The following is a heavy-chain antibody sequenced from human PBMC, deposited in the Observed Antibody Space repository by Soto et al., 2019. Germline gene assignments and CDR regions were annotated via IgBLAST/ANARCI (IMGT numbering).Heavy chain of an antibody. Sequence: LGESLKISCNCSGYTFTNHWISWARQKPGQGLEWMGRIDPSDSRTKYNPSFEGHVTISVDKSIGATFLQWSSLEASDTAVYYCARRHGYSYDFDYWGQGTLVTVSS. J-gene: IGHJ4*02. D-gene: IGHD5-18*01. CDR2: IDPSDSRT. CDR3: ARRHGYSYDFDY. CDR1: GYTFTNHW. V-gene: IGHV5-10-1*01.